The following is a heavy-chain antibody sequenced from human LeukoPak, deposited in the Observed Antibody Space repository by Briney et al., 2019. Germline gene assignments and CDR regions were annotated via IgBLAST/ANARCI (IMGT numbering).Heavy chain of an antibody. CDR3: ARVRNGRVSYYYYYYMDV. D-gene: IGHD6-6*01. CDR2: IYTSGST. J-gene: IGHJ6*03. V-gene: IGHV4-4*07. CDR1: GGSISSYY. Sequence: SETLSLTCTVSGGSISSYYWSWIRQPAGKGLEWTGRIYTSGSTNYNPSLKSRVTMSVDTSKNQFSLKLSSVTAADTAVYYCARVRNGRVSYYYYYYMDVWGKGTTVTVSS.